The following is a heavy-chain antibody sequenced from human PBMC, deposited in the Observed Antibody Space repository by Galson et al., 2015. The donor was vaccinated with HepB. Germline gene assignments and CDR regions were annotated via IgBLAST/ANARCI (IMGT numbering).Heavy chain of an antibody. J-gene: IGHJ4*02. CDR2: ISGSGGST. D-gene: IGHD3-22*01. CDR1: GFTFSSYA. CDR3: AKWSYYYDSSGYYFDY. V-gene: IGHV3-23*01. Sequence: SLRLSCAASGFTFSSYAMSWVRQARGKGLEWVSAISGSGGSTYYADSVKGRFTISRDNSKNTLYLQMNSLRAEDTAVYYCAKWSYYYDSSGYYFDYWGQGTLVTVSS.